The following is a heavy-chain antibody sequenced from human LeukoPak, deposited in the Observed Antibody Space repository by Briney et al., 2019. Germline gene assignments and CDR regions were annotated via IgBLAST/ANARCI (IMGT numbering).Heavy chain of an antibody. CDR2: ISSSSSYI. V-gene: IGHV3-21*01. J-gene: IGHJ4*02. D-gene: IGHD5-24*01. CDR3: ARDERWLTQGVDY. Sequence: GGSLRLSCAASGFTFSSYSMNWVRQAPGKGLEWVSSISSSSSYIYYADSVKGRFTISRDNAKNSLYLQMNSLRAEDTAVYYCARDERWLTQGVDYWGQGTLVTVSS. CDR1: GFTFSSYS.